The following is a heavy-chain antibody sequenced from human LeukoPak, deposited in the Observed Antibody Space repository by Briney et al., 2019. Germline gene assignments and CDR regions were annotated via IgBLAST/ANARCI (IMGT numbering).Heavy chain of an antibody. CDR2: INHSGST. V-gene: IGHV4-34*01. Sequence: SETLSLTCAVYGGSFSGYYWSWIRQPPGKGLEWIGEINHSGSTNNNPSLKSRVTISVDTSKNQFPLKLSSVTAADTAVYYCAREDPYYYGSGTFDPWGQGTLVTVSS. D-gene: IGHD3-10*01. J-gene: IGHJ5*02. CDR3: AREDPYYYGSGTFDP. CDR1: GGSFSGYY.